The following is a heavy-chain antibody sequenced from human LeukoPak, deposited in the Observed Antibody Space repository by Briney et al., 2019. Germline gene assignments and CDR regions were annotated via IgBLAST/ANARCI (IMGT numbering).Heavy chain of an antibody. D-gene: IGHD3-10*01. CDR2: VHYSGST. J-gene: IGHJ6*03. CDR3: ARVEEGYGSCRRGNFYYYYMDV. CDR1: GGSISSYY. V-gene: IGHV4-59*01. Sequence: SETLSLTCTVSGGSISSYYWSWIRQPPGKGLEWIGYVHYSGSTNYNPSLKSRVTISVDTSKNQFSLKLSSVTTADTAVYYCARVEEGYGSCRRGNFYYYYMDVWGKGTTVTISS.